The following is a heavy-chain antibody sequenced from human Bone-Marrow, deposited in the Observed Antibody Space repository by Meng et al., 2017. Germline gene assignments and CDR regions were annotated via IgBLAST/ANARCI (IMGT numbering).Heavy chain of an antibody. CDR2: IRSKANSYAT. D-gene: IGHD4-17*01. Sequence: VRLVGSGGGVVQPGGSLNLSWAASGFTFSGSAMHWVRQASGKGLEWVGRIRSKANSYATAYAASVKGRFTISRDDSKNTAYLQMNSLKTEDTAVYYCTLTVTTQFDYWGQGTLVTVSS. V-gene: IGHV3-73*02. CDR1: GFTFSGSA. CDR3: TLTVTTQFDY. J-gene: IGHJ4*02.